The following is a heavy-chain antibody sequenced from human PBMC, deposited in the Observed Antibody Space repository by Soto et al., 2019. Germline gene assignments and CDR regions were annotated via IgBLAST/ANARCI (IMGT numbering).Heavy chain of an antibody. Sequence: QVQLVQSGAEVKKPGASVKVSCKASGYTFTGYYMHWVRQAPGQGLEWMGWINPNSGGTNYAQKFQGWVTMTSDTSISTAYMELSRLRSDDTAVYYCARGYSSGWYWVAFDIWGQGTMVTVSS. J-gene: IGHJ3*02. CDR2: INPNSGGT. V-gene: IGHV1-2*04. CDR1: GYTFTGYY. D-gene: IGHD6-19*01. CDR3: ARGYSSGWYWVAFDI.